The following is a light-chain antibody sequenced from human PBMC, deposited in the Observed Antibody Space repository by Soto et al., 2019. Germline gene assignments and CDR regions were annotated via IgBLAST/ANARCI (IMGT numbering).Light chain of an antibody. CDR2: GAS. V-gene: IGKV3-15*01. CDR3: QQYNNWPPYT. CDR1: QSVSSN. J-gene: IGKJ2*01. Sequence: EIVMTQSPATLSVSPGERATLSCRASQSVSSNLAWYQRKPGQAPRLLIYGASPKATGIPARFSGSGSGTESTLTISSLQSVDFAVYYCQQYNNWPPYTFGQGTKLEIK.